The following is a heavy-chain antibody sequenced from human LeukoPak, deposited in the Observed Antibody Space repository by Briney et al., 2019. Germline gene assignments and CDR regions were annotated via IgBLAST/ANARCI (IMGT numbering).Heavy chain of an antibody. CDR2: INPSGGST. CDR3: AREGFDY. Sequence: ASVKVSCKASGYTFSTYYMHWVRQAPGHGLEWMGIINPSGGSTNYAQKFQGRFTMSTDTSTSTVYMELSSLRSEDTAVYYCAREGFDYWGQGTLVTVSS. CDR1: GYTFSTYY. V-gene: IGHV1-46*03. J-gene: IGHJ4*02.